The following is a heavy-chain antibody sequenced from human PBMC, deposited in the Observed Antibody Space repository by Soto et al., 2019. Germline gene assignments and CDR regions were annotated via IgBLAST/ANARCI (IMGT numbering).Heavy chain of an antibody. D-gene: IGHD3-9*01. CDR2: ISGSGGST. V-gene: IGHV3-23*01. CDR3: AKDPYYDILTGYLNWFDP. Sequence: QTGGSLRLSCAASGFTFSIYAMSWFRQAPGKGLEWVSAISGSGGSTYYADSVKGRFTISRDNSKNTLYLQMNSLRAEDTAVYYCAKDPYYDILTGYLNWFDPWGQGTLVTVSS. CDR1: GFTFSIYA. J-gene: IGHJ5*02.